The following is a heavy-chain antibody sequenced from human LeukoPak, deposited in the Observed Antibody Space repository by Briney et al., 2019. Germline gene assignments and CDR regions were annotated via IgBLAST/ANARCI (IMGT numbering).Heavy chain of an antibody. Sequence: SETLSLTCTVSGGSISPLYWGWIRQPPGKGLEFIGYIYYTGSTNFNPSLKSRVTLSVDTSKNQIFLKLNSVTAADTAVYYCARGGVAAKYYFDFWGQGTLVTVSS. V-gene: IGHV4-59*11. CDR3: ARGGVAAKYYFDF. CDR1: GGSISPLY. D-gene: IGHD3-10*01. J-gene: IGHJ4*02. CDR2: IYYTGST.